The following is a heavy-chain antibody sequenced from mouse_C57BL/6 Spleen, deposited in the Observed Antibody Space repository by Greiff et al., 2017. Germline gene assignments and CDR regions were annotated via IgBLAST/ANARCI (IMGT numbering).Heavy chain of an antibody. D-gene: IGHD1-1*01. V-gene: IGHV5-6*01. CDR2: ISSGGSYT. Sequence: EVQLVESGGDLVKPGGSLKLSCAASGFTFSSYGMSWVRQTPDKRLEWVATISSGGSYTYYPDSVKGRFTISRDNAKNTLYLQMSSLKSEDTAMYYCARHEDYSNYYAMDYWGQGTSVTVSS. CDR3: ARHEDYSNYYAMDY. J-gene: IGHJ4*01. CDR1: GFTFSSYG.